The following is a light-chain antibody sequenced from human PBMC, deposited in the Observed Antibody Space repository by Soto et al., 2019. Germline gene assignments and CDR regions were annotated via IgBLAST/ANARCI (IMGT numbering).Light chain of an antibody. J-gene: IGKJ4*01. V-gene: IGKV3-15*01. Sequence: EIVVTQSPDTLSVSPGEGATLSCLASQDVSSNLAWYQQKPGQAPSLLIYGASTRATGTPARFSGSGSGTEFTLTISSLQSEDYAVYFCQQYIRWPLTFGGGTKVDI. CDR1: QDVSSN. CDR3: QQYIRWPLT. CDR2: GAS.